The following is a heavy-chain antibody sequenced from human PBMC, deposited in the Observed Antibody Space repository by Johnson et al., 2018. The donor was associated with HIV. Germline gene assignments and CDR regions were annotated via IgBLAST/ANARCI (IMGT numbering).Heavy chain of an antibody. D-gene: IGHD1-14*01. V-gene: IGHV3-30*04. J-gene: IGHJ3*02. Sequence: QVQVVESGGGVVQPGRSLRLSCAASGFTFSTYAIHWVRQAPGKGLEWVSIISYDGSNKYYADSVKGRFTISRDNSKNTLYLQMNSLRAEDTAVYYCAKFEPDAFDIWGQGTMVTVSS. CDR3: AKFEPDAFDI. CDR2: ISYDGSNK. CDR1: GFTFSTYA.